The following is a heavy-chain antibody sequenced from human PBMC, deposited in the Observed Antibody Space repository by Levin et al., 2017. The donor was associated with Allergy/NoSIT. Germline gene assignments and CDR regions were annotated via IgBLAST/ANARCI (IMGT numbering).Heavy chain of an antibody. CDR2: IYLSGST. V-gene: IGHV4-30-2*01. D-gene: IGHD5-18*01. CDR3: ARVGGYSYGYYVDD. CDR1: GGSISSGGYS. J-gene: IGHJ4*02. Sequence: LRLSCAVSGGSISSGGYSWSWIRQPPGKGLEWIGNIYLSGSTNDNPSLKSRVTMSVDRSTNQFPLTLSYVTAADTAVYYCARVGGYSYGYYVDDWGPGTMVTVSS.